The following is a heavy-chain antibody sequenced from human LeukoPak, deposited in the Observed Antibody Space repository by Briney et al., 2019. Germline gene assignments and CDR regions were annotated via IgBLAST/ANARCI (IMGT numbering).Heavy chain of an antibody. J-gene: IGHJ4*02. CDR1: GDSVSSNSAD. CDR3: TRGGAAAGFDY. CDR2: TYYRSNWYN. D-gene: IGHD6-13*01. V-gene: IGHV6-1*01. Sequence: SQTLSLTCAISGDSVSSNSADWNWIRQSPSRGLEWLGRTYYRSNWYNDYALSVKGRITVNPDTSKNQFSLQLNSVTPEDTAVYYCTRGGAAAGFDYWGQGTLVTVSS.